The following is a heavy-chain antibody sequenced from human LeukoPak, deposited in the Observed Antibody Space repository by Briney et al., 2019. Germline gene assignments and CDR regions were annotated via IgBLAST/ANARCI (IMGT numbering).Heavy chain of an antibody. J-gene: IGHJ4*02. V-gene: IGHV3-53*01. CDR2: IYSGGST. Sequence: PGGCLRLSCAASGFTVSDNYISWVRQAPGKGLEWVSVIYSGGSTKYADSVKARFTISRDNSNNTVYLQMNSLRADDTAVYYCARATLDNWGQGTLVTVSS. CDR3: ARATLDN. CDR1: GFTVSDNY.